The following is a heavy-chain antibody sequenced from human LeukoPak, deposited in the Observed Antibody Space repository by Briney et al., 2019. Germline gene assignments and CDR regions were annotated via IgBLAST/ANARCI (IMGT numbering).Heavy chain of an antibody. CDR1: GFTFSSYA. CDR3: VKDLVRYCSGGSCYY. J-gene: IGHJ4*02. V-gene: IGHV3-23*01. Sequence: GGSLRLSCAASGFTFSSYAMSWVRQAPGKGLEWVSAISGSGGSTYYADSVKGRFTISRDNSKNTLYLQMNSLRAEDTAVYYCVKDLVRYCSGGSCYYWGQGTLVTVSS. D-gene: IGHD2-15*01. CDR2: ISGSGGST.